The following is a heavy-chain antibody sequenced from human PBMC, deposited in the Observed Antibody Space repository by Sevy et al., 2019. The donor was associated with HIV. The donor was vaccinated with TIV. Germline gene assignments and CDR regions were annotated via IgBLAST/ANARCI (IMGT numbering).Heavy chain of an antibody. J-gene: IGHJ6*02. CDR2: IYYSGST. D-gene: IGHD4-4*01. V-gene: IGHV4-59*01. Sequence: SETLSLTCTVSGGSISSYYWSWIRQPPGKGLEWIGYIYYSGSTNYNPSLKSRVTITVDTSKNQFSLKLSFVTADDTAVYYCARDRGGSKSTPHYYYYYGMDVWGQGTTVTVSS. CDR1: GGSISSYY. CDR3: ARDRGGSKSTPHYYYYYGMDV.